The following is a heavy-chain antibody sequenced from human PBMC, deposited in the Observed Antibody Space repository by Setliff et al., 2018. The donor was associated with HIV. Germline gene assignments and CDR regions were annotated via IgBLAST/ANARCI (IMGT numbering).Heavy chain of an antibody. Sequence: GGSLRLSCAASGFTFSNSWMNWVRQAPGKGLVWVSRINSDGSSTTYADSVKGRLTISRDNAKSTLYLQMNSLRVEDTAVYFCAKDPPGFSHFLDYWGQGAVVTVS. V-gene: IGHV3-74*01. CDR1: GFTFSNSW. J-gene: IGHJ4*02. CDR2: INSDGSST. CDR3: AKDPPGFSHFLDY.